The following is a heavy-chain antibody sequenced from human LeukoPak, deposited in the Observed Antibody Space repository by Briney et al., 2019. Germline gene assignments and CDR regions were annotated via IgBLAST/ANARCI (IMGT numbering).Heavy chain of an antibody. J-gene: IGHJ4*02. CDR3: ARDTYASGGDCGY. Sequence: ASVKVSCKASGYTFTGYYMHWVRQAPGQGHEWMGWINPNSGGTNYAQKFQGRVTMTRDTSISTAYMELSRLRSDDTAVYYCARDTYASGGDCGYWGPGTLVTVSS. CDR1: GYTFTGYY. V-gene: IGHV1-2*02. CDR2: INPNSGGT. D-gene: IGHD2-21*01.